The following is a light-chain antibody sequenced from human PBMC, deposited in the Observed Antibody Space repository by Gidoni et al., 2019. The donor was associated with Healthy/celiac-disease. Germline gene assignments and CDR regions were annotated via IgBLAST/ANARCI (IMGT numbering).Light chain of an antibody. Sequence: DIVMTQSPDSLAVYLGERATINCKSSQSVLYSSNNKNYLAWYQQKPGQPPKRLFYWASTRESGVLDRFSGSGSGTDFTLTISSLQAEDVAVYYCQQYYSAPQTFGQGTKLEIK. CDR3: QQYYSAPQT. J-gene: IGKJ2*01. CDR2: WAS. V-gene: IGKV4-1*01. CDR1: QSVLYSSNNKNY.